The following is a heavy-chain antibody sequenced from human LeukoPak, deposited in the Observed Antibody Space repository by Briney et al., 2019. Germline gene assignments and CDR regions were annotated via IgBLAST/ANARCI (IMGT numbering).Heavy chain of an antibody. D-gene: IGHD6-19*01. Sequence: SETLSLTCTVSRDSIATNNFAWGWLRQAPGKGLEWIGTFSYSGDTFYNPSLKSRVAISADTSKNQFSLKLSSVTAADTAVYYCAREGWQWLVHAFDIWGQGTMVTVSS. CDR1: RDSIATNNFA. CDR3: AREGWQWLVHAFDI. CDR2: FSYSGDT. V-gene: IGHV4-39*02. J-gene: IGHJ3*02.